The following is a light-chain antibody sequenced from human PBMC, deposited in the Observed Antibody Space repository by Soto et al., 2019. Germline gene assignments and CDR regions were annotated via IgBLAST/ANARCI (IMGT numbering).Light chain of an antibody. V-gene: IGKV3-20*01. CDR3: QQYSSSRT. Sequence: EIVLTQSPGTLSLSPGERATLSCRASQTVSTSFLAWYQQKRGQAPRLLIYGASTRATGVPDRFSGSGSGTDFTLTISELEPEDFAVYYCQQYSSSRTFGQGTKVDIK. J-gene: IGKJ1*01. CDR1: QTVSTSF. CDR2: GAS.